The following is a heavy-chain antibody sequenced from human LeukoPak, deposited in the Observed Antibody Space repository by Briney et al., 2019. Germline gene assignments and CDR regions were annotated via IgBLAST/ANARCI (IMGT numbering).Heavy chain of an antibody. D-gene: IGHD2-2*01. CDR3: ASRYCSSTSCSYY. V-gene: IGHV3-74*01. CDR1: GFTFSSYW. J-gene: IGHJ4*02. CDR2: INGDGSST. Sequence: PGGSLRLSCAASGFTFSSYWMHWVRQGPGKGLVWVSRINGDGSSTSYADSVKGRFTTSRDNAKNTLYLQMNSLRAEDAAVYYCASRYCSSTSCSYYWGQGTLVTVSS.